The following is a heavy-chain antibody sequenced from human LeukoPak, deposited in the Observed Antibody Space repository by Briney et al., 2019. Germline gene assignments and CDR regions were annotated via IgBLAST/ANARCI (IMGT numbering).Heavy chain of an antibody. D-gene: IGHD4-17*01. V-gene: IGHV4-59*01. J-gene: IGHJ4*02. CDR2: IYYSGST. CDR3: ARVRHDYGGTYYFDY. Sequence: SETLSLTCTVSGGSISSYYWSWIRQPPGKGLEWIGYIYYSGSTNYNPSLKSRVTISVDTSKNQFSLKLSSVTAADTAVYYCARVRHDYGGTYYFDYWGQGTQVTVSS. CDR1: GGSISSYY.